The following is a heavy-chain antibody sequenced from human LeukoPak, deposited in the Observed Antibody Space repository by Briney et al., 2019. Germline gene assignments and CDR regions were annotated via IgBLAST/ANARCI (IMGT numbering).Heavy chain of an antibody. D-gene: IGHD3-10*01. CDR2: ISGSGGST. V-gene: IGHV3-23*01. CDR3: AKVTYGSGTYGAFDS. J-gene: IGHJ4*02. Sequence: GGSLRLSCAASGFTFSSYGMSWVRQAPGKGLEWVSAISGSGGSTYYADSVKGRFTISRDNSKNTLYLQMNSLRAEDTAVYYCAKVTYGSGTYGAFDSWGQGTLVTVSS. CDR1: GFTFSSYG.